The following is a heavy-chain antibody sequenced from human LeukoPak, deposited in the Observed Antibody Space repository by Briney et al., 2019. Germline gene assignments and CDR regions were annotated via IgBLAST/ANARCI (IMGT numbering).Heavy chain of an antibody. J-gene: IGHJ4*02. V-gene: IGHV4-39*01. CDR1: GGSISSSIYY. D-gene: IGHD3-3*01. CDR2: IYYSGIT. CDR3: ARLWSGYRPPDY. Sequence: KPSETLSLTCSVSGGSISSSIYYWGWIRQPPGKGLEWIGSIYYSGITYYNPSLKSRVTISVDTSKSQISLKLRSVTAADTAMYYCARLWSGYRPPDYWGQGTLVTVSS.